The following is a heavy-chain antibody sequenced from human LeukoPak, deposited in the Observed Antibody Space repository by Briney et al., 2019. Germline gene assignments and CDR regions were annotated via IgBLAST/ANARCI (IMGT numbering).Heavy chain of an antibody. J-gene: IGHJ5*02. V-gene: IGHV1-46*01. Sequence: SVKVSCKASGYTFTSYFMHWVRQAPGQELEWMGIINRSGGSTSYAQKFQGRVTMTRDMSTSTVYMELSSLRSEDTAVYYCARGTMVRGVYNWFDPWGQGTLVTVSS. CDR3: ARGTMVRGVYNWFDP. D-gene: IGHD3-10*01. CDR1: GYTFTSYF. CDR2: INRSGGST.